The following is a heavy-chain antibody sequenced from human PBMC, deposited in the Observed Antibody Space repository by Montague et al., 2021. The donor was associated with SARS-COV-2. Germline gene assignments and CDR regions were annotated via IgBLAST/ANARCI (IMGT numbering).Heavy chain of an antibody. Sequence: SETLSLTCTVSGGSISSSSYYWGWIRQPPGKGLEWIGSIYYSGSTYYNPSLKSRVTISVDTSKNQFSLKLSPVTAADTAVYYCARGWFSLMIVVVIRGPFDYWGQGTLVTVSS. CDR2: IYYSGST. D-gene: IGHD3-22*01. CDR3: ARGWFSLMIVVVIRGPFDY. J-gene: IGHJ4*02. CDR1: GGSISSSSYY. V-gene: IGHV4-39*07.